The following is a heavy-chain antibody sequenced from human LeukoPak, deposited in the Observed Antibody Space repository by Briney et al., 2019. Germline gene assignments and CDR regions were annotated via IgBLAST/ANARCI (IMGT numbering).Heavy chain of an antibody. D-gene: IGHD3-9*01. J-gene: IGHJ3*02. CDR2: ISHRGRT. CDR1: GGSLSDYY. V-gene: IGHV4-34*01. CDR3: ARDVFPYYGLLPGPNEAFDI. Sequence: SETLSLTCAVYGGSLSDYYWSWIRQSPGKGLEWIGEISHRGRTYYNLSLKSRVTISIDKSTNLFSLNLTSVSAADTAVYYCARDVFPYYGLLPGPNEAFDIWGQGTRVTVSS.